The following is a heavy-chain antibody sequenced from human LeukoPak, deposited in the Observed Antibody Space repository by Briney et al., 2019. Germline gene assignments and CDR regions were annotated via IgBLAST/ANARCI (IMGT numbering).Heavy chain of an antibody. Sequence: PGGSLRLSCAASGYTFSSYGMHWVRQAPGKGLEWMAVISYDGSNKYYADSVKGRFTISTDNSTNTLYLQMNSLRAEDTAVYYCAKDRTGYYYGMDVWGQGTTVTVSS. J-gene: IGHJ6*02. V-gene: IGHV3-30*18. CDR1: GYTFSSYG. CDR2: ISYDGSNK. D-gene: IGHD6-6*01. CDR3: AKDRTGYYYGMDV.